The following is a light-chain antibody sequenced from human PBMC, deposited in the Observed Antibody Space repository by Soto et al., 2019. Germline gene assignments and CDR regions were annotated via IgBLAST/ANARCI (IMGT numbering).Light chain of an antibody. J-gene: IGKJ2*01. CDR1: QSISNY. V-gene: IGKV1-39*01. CDR3: QQSYDNPS. CDR2: AAS. Sequence: IQVTQSPSSLSASVGGRVTITCRASQSISNYLNWYQQKPGKAPKLLIYAASSLQSGVPSRFSGRGSGTDFTLTISSLQREDFATYYCQQSYDNPSFGQGTTVEIK.